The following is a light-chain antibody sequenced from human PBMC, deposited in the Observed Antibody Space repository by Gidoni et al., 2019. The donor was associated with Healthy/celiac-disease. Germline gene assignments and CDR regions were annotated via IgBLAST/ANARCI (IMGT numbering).Light chain of an antibody. CDR3: SSYTSSSTLGV. CDR2: DVS. CDR1: SSDVGGYNY. J-gene: IGLJ2*01. V-gene: IGLV2-14*03. Sequence: QSALTQPASVSGSPGQSITISCTGTSSDVGGYNYVSWYQQHPGKAPKLIIYDVSNRPSGVSTRFSASKFGNTASLPISGLQAEDDADYYCSSYTSSSTLGVFGGGTKLTVL.